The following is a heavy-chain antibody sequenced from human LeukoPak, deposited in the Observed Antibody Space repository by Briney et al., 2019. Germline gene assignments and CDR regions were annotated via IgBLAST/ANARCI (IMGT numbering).Heavy chain of an antibody. V-gene: IGHV3-21*01. D-gene: IGHD3-10*01. CDR3: ASNQYYYGSGSSIVY. CDR2: ISSSSSYI. CDR1: GFTFSSYS. J-gene: IGHJ4*02. Sequence: GGSLRLSCAASGFTFSSYSMNWVRQAPGKGLEWVSSISSSSSYIYYGDSVKGRFTISRDNAKNSLYLQMNSLRAEDTAVYYCASNQYYYGSGSSIVYWGQGTLVTVSS.